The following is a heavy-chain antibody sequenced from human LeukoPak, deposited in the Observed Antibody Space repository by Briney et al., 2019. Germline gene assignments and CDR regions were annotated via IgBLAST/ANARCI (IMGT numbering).Heavy chain of an antibody. V-gene: IGHV4-4*09. D-gene: IGHD4-11*01. CDR3: ARQPLQGSYWFFDL. Sequence: SETLSLTCSVSGASIRSYYWSWIRQPPGKGLEWIGYIYTSGSTNHSPSLKGRVSLSMDTSKNHFSLTLSSVTAADTAVYCCARQPLQGSYWFFDLWGRGTLVTVSS. CDR2: IYTSGST. CDR1: GASIRSYY. J-gene: IGHJ2*01.